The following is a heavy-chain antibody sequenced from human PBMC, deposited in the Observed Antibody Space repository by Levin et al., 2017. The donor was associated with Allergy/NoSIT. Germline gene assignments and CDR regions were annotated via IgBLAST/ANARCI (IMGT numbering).Heavy chain of an antibody. J-gene: IGHJ3*02. CDR1: GGSISSYY. V-gene: IGHV4-59*08. D-gene: IGHD3-10*01. CDR3: VGGSGSPLGGDI. Sequence: SEPLSLTCTVSGGSISSYYWTWIRQPPGKGLEWIGYISYIGSTNYNPSLKSRVTISVDTSKNQFSLKLSSVTAADTAVYYCVGGSGSPLGGDIWGQGTRVTVSS. CDR2: ISYIGST.